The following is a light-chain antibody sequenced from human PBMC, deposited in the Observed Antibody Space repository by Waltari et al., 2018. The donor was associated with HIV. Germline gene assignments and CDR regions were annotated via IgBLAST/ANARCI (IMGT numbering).Light chain of an antibody. Sequence: QSALTPPASVSGSLGQSITISCTGTSSDIGSYNLAPCYQQYPGKAPKVIIYDVNKWPSGVSHRFSGFKAANTASLTISGLQAEDEADYYCCSYAGSPTFVIFGGGTKVTVL. V-gene: IGLV2-23*02. CDR2: DVN. J-gene: IGLJ2*01. CDR1: SSDIGSYNL. CDR3: CSYAGSPTFVI.